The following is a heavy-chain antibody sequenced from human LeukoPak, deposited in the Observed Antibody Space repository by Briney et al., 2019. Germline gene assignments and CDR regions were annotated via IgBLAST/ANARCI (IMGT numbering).Heavy chain of an antibody. CDR1: GGSITNTNY. J-gene: IGHJ5*02. Sequence: SETLSLTCGVSGGSITNTNYWTWVRQPPGKGLEWIGEVNLQGSTNYNPSLMGRVAISVDTSENHISLQLTSVTAADTAVYYCARVGGMTAETTRWFDPWGQGTLVTVSS. CDR2: VNLQGST. V-gene: IGHV4-4*02. D-gene: IGHD4-11*01. CDR3: ARVGGMTAETTRWFDP.